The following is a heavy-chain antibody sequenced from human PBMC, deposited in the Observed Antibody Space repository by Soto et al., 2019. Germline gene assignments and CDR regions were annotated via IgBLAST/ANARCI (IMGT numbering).Heavy chain of an antibody. CDR2: INSDGSST. V-gene: IGHV3-74*01. CDR3: ARAGYSYRHYYYYGMDV. D-gene: IGHD5-18*01. CDR1: GFTFSSYW. J-gene: IGHJ6*02. Sequence: EVQLVESGGGLVQPGGSLRLSCAASGFTFSSYWMHWVRQAPGKGLVWVSRINSDGSSTSYADSVKGRFTISRDNAKNTLYLQMNSLRAEDTAVYYCARAGYSYRHYYYYGMDVWGQGTTVTVSS.